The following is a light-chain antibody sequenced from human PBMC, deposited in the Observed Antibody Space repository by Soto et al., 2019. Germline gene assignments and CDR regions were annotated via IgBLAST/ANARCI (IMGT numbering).Light chain of an antibody. Sequence: QSALTQPASVSGSPGQSITISCTGTSSDVGGYNYVSWYQQLPGKAPKLMIYDVSNRPSGVSNRFSGSKSGNTASLTISGLQADDEADYYCSSYTSRSTLVVFGGGTKVTVL. J-gene: IGLJ2*01. CDR1: SSDVGGYNY. V-gene: IGLV2-14*03. CDR2: DVS. CDR3: SSYTSRSTLVV.